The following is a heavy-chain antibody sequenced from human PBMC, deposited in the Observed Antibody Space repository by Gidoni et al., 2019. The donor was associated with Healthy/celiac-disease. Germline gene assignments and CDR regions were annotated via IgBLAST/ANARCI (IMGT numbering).Heavy chain of an antibody. CDR3: ARDYST. J-gene: IGHJ5*02. CDR2: ISSSGSTI. D-gene: IGHD6-13*01. V-gene: IGHV3-11*01. Sequence: VSYISSSGSTIYYAAVKGRFTISRDNAKNSLYLQMNSLRAEDTAVYYCARDYSTWGQGTLVTVSS.